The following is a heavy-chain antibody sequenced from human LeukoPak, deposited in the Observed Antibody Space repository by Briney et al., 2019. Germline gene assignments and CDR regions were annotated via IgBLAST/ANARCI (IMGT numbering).Heavy chain of an antibody. CDR2: ISSSSSYI. D-gene: IGHD6-19*01. J-gene: IGHJ4*02. CDR3: ARGAVAGYFDY. Sequence: GGSLRLFCAASGFTFSSYSMNWVRQAPGKGLEWVSSISSSSSYIYYADSVKGRFTISRDNAKNSLYLQMNSLRAEDTAVYYCARGAVAGYFDYWGQGTLVTVSS. V-gene: IGHV3-21*01. CDR1: GFTFSSYS.